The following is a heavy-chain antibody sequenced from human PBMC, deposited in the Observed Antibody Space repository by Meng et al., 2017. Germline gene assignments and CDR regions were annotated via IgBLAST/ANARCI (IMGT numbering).Heavy chain of an antibody. CDR2: IYSGGST. J-gene: IGHJ5*02. D-gene: IGHD6-6*01. Sequence: QRLGSGGGLVQPRVSLSLSRAASGFTVSSNYMSWVRQAPGKGLEWVSVIYSGGSTYYADSVKGRFTISRDNSKNTLYLQMNSLRAEDTAVYYCARESMYNWFDPWGQGTLVTVSS. V-gene: IGHV3-66*02. CDR3: ARESMYNWFDP. CDR1: GFTVSSNY.